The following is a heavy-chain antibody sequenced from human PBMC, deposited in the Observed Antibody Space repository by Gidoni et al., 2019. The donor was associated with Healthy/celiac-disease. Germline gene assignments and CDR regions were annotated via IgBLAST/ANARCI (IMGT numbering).Heavy chain of an antibody. D-gene: IGHD2-15*01. CDR3: AKERRDGYSRDAFDI. CDR2: ISWNSGSI. Sequence: EVQLVESGGGLVQPGRSLRLSCAASGFTFDDYAMHWVRQAPGKGLEWVSGISWNSGSIGYADSVKGRFTISRDNAKNSLYLQMNSLRAEDTALYYCAKERRDGYSRDAFDIWGQGTMVTVSS. CDR1: GFTFDDYA. J-gene: IGHJ3*02. V-gene: IGHV3-9*01.